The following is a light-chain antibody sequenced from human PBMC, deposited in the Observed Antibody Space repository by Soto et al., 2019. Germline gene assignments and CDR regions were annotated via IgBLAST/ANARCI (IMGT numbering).Light chain of an antibody. J-gene: IGKJ1*01. CDR3: QQYGNSRA. CDR2: GAS. Sequence: ETVLTQSPGTLSLSPGERGTLSCRASQSVSSNYIAWYQLKPGQAPRLLIYGASSRATGIPDRFSGSGSGTDFTLTISRLEPEDFAVYYCQQYGNSRAFGQGTKVEIK. CDR1: QSVSSNY. V-gene: IGKV3-20*01.